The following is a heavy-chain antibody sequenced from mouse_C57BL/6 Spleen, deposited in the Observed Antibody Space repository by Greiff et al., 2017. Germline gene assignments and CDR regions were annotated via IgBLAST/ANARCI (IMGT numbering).Heavy chain of an antibody. Sequence: QVQLQHPGAELVKPGASVKMSCKASGYTFTSYWITWVKQRPGQGLEWIGDIYPGSGSTNYNEKFKSKATLTVDTSSSTAYMQLSSLTSEDSAVYYCARHYYGSSWFAYWGQGTLVTVSA. CDR3: ARHYYGSSWFAY. CDR1: GYTFTSYW. CDR2: IYPGSGST. D-gene: IGHD1-1*01. V-gene: IGHV1-55*01. J-gene: IGHJ3*01.